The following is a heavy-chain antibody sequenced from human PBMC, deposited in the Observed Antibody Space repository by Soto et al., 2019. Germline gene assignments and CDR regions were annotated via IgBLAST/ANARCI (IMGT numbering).Heavy chain of an antibody. J-gene: IGHJ4*02. CDR3: TTDPQYSRYRENDY. V-gene: IGHV3-15*07. CDR1: GFTFSNAW. D-gene: IGHD1-26*01. CDR2: IKSKTDGGTT. Sequence: PGGSLRLSCAASGFTFSNAWMNWVRQAPGKGLEWVGRIKSKTDGGTTDYAAPVKGRITISRDDSKNTLYLQMNSQKTEDTAVYYCTTDPQYSRYRENDYWGQGTLVTVSS.